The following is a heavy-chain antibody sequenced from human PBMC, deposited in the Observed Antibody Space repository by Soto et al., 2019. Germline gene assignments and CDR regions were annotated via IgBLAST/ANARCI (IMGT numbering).Heavy chain of an antibody. Sequence: SETLSLTCTVSGGSVISGSYYWSWIRQPPGKGLEWIGYIYYSGSINYNPSLKSRVTISVDTSKNQFSLKLSSVTAADTAVYYFARDRGYSVSYSFYFDYWGPGPVVIVS. CDR3: ARDRGYSVSYSFYFDY. CDR2: IYYSGSI. V-gene: IGHV4-61*01. J-gene: IGHJ4*01. D-gene: IGHD1-26*01. CDR1: GGSVISGSYY.